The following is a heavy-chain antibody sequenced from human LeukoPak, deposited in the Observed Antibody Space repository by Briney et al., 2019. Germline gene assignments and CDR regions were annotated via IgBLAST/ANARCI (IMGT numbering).Heavy chain of an antibody. D-gene: IGHD6-6*01. J-gene: IGHJ4*02. Sequence: GSLCLSCAASGFTFSDAYMDWVRQAPGKGLEWVGRVRNKPNGYTTDNAASLKSRFTISRDDSENSMYLQMSSLKTEETAVYYCTRVGPRDYFPSWGQGTLVTVSS. V-gene: IGHV3-72*01. CDR3: TRVGPRDYFPS. CDR2: VRNKPNGYTT. CDR1: GFTFSDAY.